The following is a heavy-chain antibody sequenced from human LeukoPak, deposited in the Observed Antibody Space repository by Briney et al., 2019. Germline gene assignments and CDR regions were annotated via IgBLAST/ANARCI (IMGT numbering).Heavy chain of an antibody. CDR1: GFTFSSYA. V-gene: IGHV3-23*01. CDR2: ISGSGCST. D-gene: IGHD3-22*01. J-gene: IGHJ4*02. Sequence: GGSLRLSCPSSGFTFSSYAMSWVRQAPWKGLEWVSAISGSGCSTYYADSVKGRFTISRDNSTNTLYLQMNSLRAEDTAVYYCAKSASYYDSSGYYYFDYWGQGTLVTVSS. CDR3: AKSASYYDSSGYYYFDY.